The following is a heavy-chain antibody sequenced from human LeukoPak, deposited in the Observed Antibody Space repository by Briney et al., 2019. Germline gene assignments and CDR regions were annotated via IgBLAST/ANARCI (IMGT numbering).Heavy chain of an antibody. CDR1: GGSFSGYY. V-gene: IGHV4-34*01. D-gene: IGHD3-3*01. Sequence: SETLSLNCAVYGGSFSGYYWSWLRQPPGKGLEWIGEINHSGSTNYNPSLKSRVTISVDTSKNQFSLKLSSVTAADTAVYYCARRSKYYDFWSGYDYFDYWGQGTLVTVSS. J-gene: IGHJ4*02. CDR3: ARRSKYYDFWSGYDYFDY. CDR2: INHSGST.